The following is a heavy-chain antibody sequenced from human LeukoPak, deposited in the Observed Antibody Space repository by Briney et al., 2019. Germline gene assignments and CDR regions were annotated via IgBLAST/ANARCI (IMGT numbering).Heavy chain of an antibody. V-gene: IGHV3-23*01. D-gene: IGHD5-18*01. CDR3: ALWDSYDDPGVDY. CDR2: ISGSGGST. CDR1: GFTFSSYA. Sequence: GGSLRLSCAASGFTFSSYAMSWDRQAPGKGVEWVSAISGSGGSTYYADSVKGRFTISRDNSKNTLYLQMNSLRAEDTAVYYCALWDSYDDPGVDYWGQGTLVTVSS. J-gene: IGHJ4*02.